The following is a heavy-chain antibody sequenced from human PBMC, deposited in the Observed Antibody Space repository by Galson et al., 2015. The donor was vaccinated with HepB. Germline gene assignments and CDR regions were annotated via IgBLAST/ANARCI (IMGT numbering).Heavy chain of an antibody. CDR3: STEYREPYIAPMEY. Sequence: SLRLSCAASGFAFTNAWMVWMRQAPGKGLEWVGRIKSQNAGGTTDYAAPVRARFAISRDDSINTLYLQMNSVKTEDTAVYYCSTEYREPYIAPMEYWGQGTLVIVSS. D-gene: IGHD5-18*01. CDR1: GFAFTNAW. CDR2: IKSQNAGGTT. J-gene: IGHJ4*02. V-gene: IGHV3-15*01.